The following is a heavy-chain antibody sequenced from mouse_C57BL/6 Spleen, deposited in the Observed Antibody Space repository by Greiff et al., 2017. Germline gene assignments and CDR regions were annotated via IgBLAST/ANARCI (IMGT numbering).Heavy chain of an antibody. J-gene: IGHJ2*01. CDR1: GYTFTSYW. V-gene: IGHV1-52*01. Sequence: QVQLKQPGAELVRPGSSVKLSCKASGYTFTSYWMHWVKQRPIQGLEWIGNIDPSDSETNYNQKFKDKATLTVDKSSSTAYMQLSSLTSEDSAVYYCAGKGRGFDYWGQGTTLTVSS. CDR3: AGKGRGFDY. CDR2: IDPSDSET.